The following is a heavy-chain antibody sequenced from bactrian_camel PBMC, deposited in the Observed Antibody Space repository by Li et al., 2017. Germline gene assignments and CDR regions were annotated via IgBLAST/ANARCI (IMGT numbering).Heavy chain of an antibody. CDR2: ISNDGTNL. V-gene: IGHV3S6*01. D-gene: IGHD3*01. Sequence: QVQLVESGGGSVQTGGSLRLSCAASGYTSWPPCMGWFRQSPGNEREGVAAISNDGTNLYYADSVKGRYTISRDNARSTVYLQMNSLKPEDSAMYYCARSAPYMRRGGCLEAPGYNHWGQGTQVTVS. J-gene: IGHJ4*01. CDR3: ARSAPYMRRGGCLEAPGYNH. CDR1: GYTSWPPC.